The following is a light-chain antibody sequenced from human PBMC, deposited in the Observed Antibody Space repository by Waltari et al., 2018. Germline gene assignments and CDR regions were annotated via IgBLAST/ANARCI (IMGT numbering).Light chain of an antibody. CDR2: QDN. Sequence: SFELTQSPSVSVSLGQTATIPCAGDTLGSKYVSWYKQKPGQSPVLVVYQDNRRPSWIPERFSGSNSGSTATLIISGTQAMDEADYYCQAWDSTTAVFGGGTKLTVL. CDR3: QAWDSTTAV. CDR1: TLGSKY. J-gene: IGLJ2*01. V-gene: IGLV3-1*01.